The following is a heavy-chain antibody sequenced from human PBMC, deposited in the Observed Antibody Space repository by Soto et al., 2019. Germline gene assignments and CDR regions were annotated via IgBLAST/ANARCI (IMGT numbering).Heavy chain of an antibody. CDR2: MFYSGST. J-gene: IGHJ4*02. Sequence: QLQLQESGPGLVKPSETLSLTCTVSGGSISSSSHYWGWIRQPPGKGREWFGTMFYSGSTYFNPSLKSRVTLPVDTSKNQVSLKLSSVTAADTAVYYCARLPRGSYFDYWGEGTLVTVSS. V-gene: IGHV4-39*01. D-gene: IGHD1-26*01. CDR3: ARLPRGSYFDY. CDR1: GGSISSSSHY.